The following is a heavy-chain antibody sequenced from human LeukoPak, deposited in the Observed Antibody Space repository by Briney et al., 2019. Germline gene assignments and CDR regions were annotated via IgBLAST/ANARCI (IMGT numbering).Heavy chain of an antibody. V-gene: IGHV5-51*01. CDR3: ARLLELAPIDS. CDR2: IQPADSRI. D-gene: IGHD1-7*01. J-gene: IGHJ5*01. Sequence: ESLKISCQASGYSFVDFWVGWVRQKPGKGLEWMGVIQPADSRIRYSPSFQGQVTISADKSIRTAYLQWRSLKASDTAMYYCARLLELAPIDSWGHGTLVTVSS. CDR1: GYSFVDFW.